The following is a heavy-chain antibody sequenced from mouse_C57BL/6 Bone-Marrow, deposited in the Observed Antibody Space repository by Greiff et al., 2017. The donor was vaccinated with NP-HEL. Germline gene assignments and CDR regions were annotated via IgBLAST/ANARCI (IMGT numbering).Heavy chain of an antibody. D-gene: IGHD1-2*01. CDR1: GYAFSSYW. V-gene: IGHV1-80*01. CDR2: IYPGDGDT. J-gene: IGHJ4*01. Sequence: VQLQQSGAELVKPGASVKISCKASGYAFSSYWMNWVKQRPGKGLEWIGQIYPGDGDTNYNGKFKGKATLTADKSSSTAYMQLSSLTSEDSAVYFCARHARPYYYAMDYWGQGTSVTVSS. CDR3: ARHARPYYYAMDY.